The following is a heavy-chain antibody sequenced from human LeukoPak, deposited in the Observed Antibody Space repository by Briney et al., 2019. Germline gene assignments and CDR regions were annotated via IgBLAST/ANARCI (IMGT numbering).Heavy chain of an antibody. Sequence: SVKVSCKASGGTFSSYAISWVRQAPGQGLEWMGRIIPILGIANYAQKFQGRVTITADKSTSTAYMELSSLRSEDTAVYYCARGGPGGYSGYDGFDAFDIWGQGTMVTVSS. CDR1: GGTFSSYA. J-gene: IGHJ3*02. V-gene: IGHV1-69*04. CDR3: ARGGPGGYSGYDGFDAFDI. D-gene: IGHD5-12*01. CDR2: IIPILGIA.